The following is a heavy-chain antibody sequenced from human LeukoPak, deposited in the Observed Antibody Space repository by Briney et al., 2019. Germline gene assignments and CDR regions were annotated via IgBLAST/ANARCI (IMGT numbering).Heavy chain of an antibody. J-gene: IGHJ6*03. V-gene: IGHV3-23*01. CDR3: AKEAGRTDSSSWYSYYYYYMDV. Sequence: PGVSLRLSCAASGFTFSSYGMSWVRQAPGKGLEWVSAISGSGGSTYYADSVKGRFTISRDNSKNTLYLQMNSLRAEDTAVYYCAKEAGRTDSSSWYSYYYYYMDVWGKGTTVTVSS. D-gene: IGHD6-13*01. CDR1: GFTFSSYG. CDR2: ISGSGGST.